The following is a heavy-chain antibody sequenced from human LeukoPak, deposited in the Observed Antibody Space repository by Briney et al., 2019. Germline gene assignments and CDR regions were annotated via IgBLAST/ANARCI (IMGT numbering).Heavy chain of an antibody. D-gene: IGHD3-22*01. CDR3: AGTYYYDSSGYPDAFDI. Sequence: SETLSLTCTVSGGSISSSSYYWGWIRQPPGKGLEWIGSIYYSGSTYYNPSLKSRVTISVDTSKNQFSLKLSSVTAADTAVYYCAGTYYYDSSGYPDAFDIWGQGTMVTVSS. V-gene: IGHV4-39*07. CDR1: GGSISSSSYY. J-gene: IGHJ3*02. CDR2: IYYSGST.